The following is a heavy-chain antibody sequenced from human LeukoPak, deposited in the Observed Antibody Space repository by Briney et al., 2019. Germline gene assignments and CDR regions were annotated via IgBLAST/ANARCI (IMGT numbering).Heavy chain of an antibody. V-gene: IGHV3-23*01. CDR2: ISGSGDKI. CDR1: EFTFTNSA. D-gene: IGHD1-26*01. CDR3: AKDWSCDY. J-gene: IGHJ4*02. Sequence: GGSLRLSCAASEFTFTNSAMTWVRQAPGEGLEWVSAISGSGDKIHYADSVKGRFTISRDNSKNTLYLQMNSLRVEDTAIYYCAKDWSCDYWGQGTLITVSS.